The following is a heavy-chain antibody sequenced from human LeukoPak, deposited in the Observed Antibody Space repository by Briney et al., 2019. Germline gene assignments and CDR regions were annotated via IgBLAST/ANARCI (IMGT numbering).Heavy chain of an antibody. D-gene: IGHD3-22*01. CDR2: INHSGST. CDR3: ARVSEYYYDSSGPRSLDY. V-gene: IGHV4-34*01. CDR1: GGSFSGYY. J-gene: IGHJ4*02. Sequence: SETLSLTCAVYGGSFSGYYWGWIRQPPGKGLEWIGEINHSGSTNYSPSLKSRVTISVDTSKNQFSLKLSSVTAADTAVYYCARVSEYYYDSSGPRSLDYWGQGTLVTVSS.